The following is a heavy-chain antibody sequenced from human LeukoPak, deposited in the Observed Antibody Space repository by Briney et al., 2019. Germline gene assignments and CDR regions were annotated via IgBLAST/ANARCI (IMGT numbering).Heavy chain of an antibody. Sequence: ASVKVSCKASGYTFTSYGISWVRQAPGQGLEWMGWISAYNGNTNYAQKLQGRVTMTTDTSTSTAYMELRSLRSDDTAVYYCARDVPFYCSGGSCYSAYFDYWGQGTLVTVSS. CDR2: ISAYNGNT. CDR1: GYTFTSYG. J-gene: IGHJ4*02. D-gene: IGHD2-15*01. V-gene: IGHV1-18*01. CDR3: ARDVPFYCSGGSCYSAYFDY.